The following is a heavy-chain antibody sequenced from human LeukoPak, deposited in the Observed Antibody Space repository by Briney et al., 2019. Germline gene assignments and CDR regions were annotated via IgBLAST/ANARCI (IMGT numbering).Heavy chain of an antibody. V-gene: IGHV3-64*01. CDR3: ARAAAARLYYYYYMDV. Sequence: GGSLRLSCAASGFTFSSYAMHWVRQAPGKGLEYVSAISSNGGSTYYANSVKGRFTISRDNSKNTLYLQMGSLRAEDMAVYYYARAAAARLYYYYYMDVWGKGTTVTVSS. J-gene: IGHJ6*03. D-gene: IGHD6-6*01. CDR1: GFTFSSYA. CDR2: ISSNGGST.